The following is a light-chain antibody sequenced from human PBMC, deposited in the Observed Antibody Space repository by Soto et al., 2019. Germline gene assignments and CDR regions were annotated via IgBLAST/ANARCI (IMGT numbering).Light chain of an antibody. CDR2: DAS. CDR3: QHRIDWPLT. Sequence: EIVLTQSPATLSLSPGERATLSCRASQSVNNYLAWYQQKSGQAPRLLIYDASNRATGIPARFSGSGSGTDFTLTISSLEPEDFAVYYCQHRIDWPLTFGGGTKVEIK. CDR1: QSVNNY. V-gene: IGKV3-11*01. J-gene: IGKJ4*01.